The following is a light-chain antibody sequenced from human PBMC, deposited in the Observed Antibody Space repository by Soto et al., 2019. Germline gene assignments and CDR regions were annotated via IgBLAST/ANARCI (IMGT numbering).Light chain of an antibody. CDR1: QSVSSSY. CDR3: QQYGSSPLT. Sequence: EIVLTQSPGTLSLSPGERATLSCRASQSVSSSYLAWYQQKPGQAPRLLIYGVSSRATGIPDRFSGSGSGTDFTLTISRLEPEDFAVYYCQQYGSSPLTFGQGTKVAIK. CDR2: GVS. V-gene: IGKV3-20*01. J-gene: IGKJ1*01.